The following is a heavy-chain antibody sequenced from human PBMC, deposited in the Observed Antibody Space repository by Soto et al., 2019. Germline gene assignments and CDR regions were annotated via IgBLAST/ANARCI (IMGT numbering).Heavy chain of an antibody. Sequence: SVKVSCKASGGTFSSYAISWVRQAPGQGLEWMGGIIPIFGTANYAQKFQGRVTITADKSTSTAYMELSSLRSEDTAVYYCARDLGHYRSTNGVCYTRYFDYHGLDGWGKGSTVTVSS. D-gene: IGHD2-8*01. CDR3: ARDLGHYRSTNGVCYTRYFDYHGLDG. CDR2: IIPIFGTA. V-gene: IGHV1-69*06. CDR1: GGTFSSYA. J-gene: IGHJ6*04.